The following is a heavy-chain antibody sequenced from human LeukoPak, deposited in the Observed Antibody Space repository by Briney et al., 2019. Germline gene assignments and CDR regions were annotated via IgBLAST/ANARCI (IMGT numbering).Heavy chain of an antibody. V-gene: IGHV3-30-3*01. D-gene: IGHD2-2*01. Sequence: TGGSLRLSCAASGFTFSSYAMHWVRQAPGKGLEWVAVISYDGSNKYYADSVKGRFTISRDNSKNTLYLQMNSLRAEDTAAYYCARDREPYSAGWFWDIVVVPAAFSYGMDVWGQGTTVTVSS. J-gene: IGHJ6*02. CDR2: ISYDGSNK. CDR3: ARDREPYSAGWFWDIVVVPAAFSYGMDV. CDR1: GFTFSSYA.